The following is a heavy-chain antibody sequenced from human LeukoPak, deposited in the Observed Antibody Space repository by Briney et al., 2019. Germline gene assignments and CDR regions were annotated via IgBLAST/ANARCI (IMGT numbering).Heavy chain of an antibody. CDR1: GGSISSHY. D-gene: IGHD2/OR15-2a*01. J-gene: IGHJ6*03. CDR2: IYYSGST. V-gene: IGHV4-59*08. Sequence: SETLSITCTVSGGSISSHYWSWIRQPPGKGLEWIGYIYYSGSTNYNPSLKSRVTLSVDTSKSQFSLNLTFVTAADTAVYYCARLEYYYYYYMDVWGKGTTVTVSS. CDR3: ARLEYYYYYYMDV.